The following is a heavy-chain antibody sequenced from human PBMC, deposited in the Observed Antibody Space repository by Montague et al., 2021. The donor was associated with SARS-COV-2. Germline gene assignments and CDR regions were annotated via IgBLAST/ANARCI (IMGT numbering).Heavy chain of an antibody. V-gene: IGHV4-4*02. Sequence: SETLSPAPAVSGGSISSSNWWSWVRQPPGKGLEWIGGIYHSGSTKYNPSLKSRVNISVDKYKNQFSLTLSSVTAADTAVYYCARDRRSWFPPYYYGMDVWGQGTTVTVSS. CDR3: ARDRRSWFPPYYYGMDV. J-gene: IGHJ6*02. CDR1: GGSISSSNW. CDR2: IYHSGST. D-gene: IGHD6-13*01.